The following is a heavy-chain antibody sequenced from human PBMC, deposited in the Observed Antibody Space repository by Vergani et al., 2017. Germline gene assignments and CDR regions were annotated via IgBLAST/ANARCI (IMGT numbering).Heavy chain of an antibody. D-gene: IGHD3-10*01. J-gene: IGHJ4*02. CDR1: GSTFTSYY. Sequence: QVQLVQSGAEVKKPGASVKVSCKASGSTFTSYYMHCVRQAPGQGLGWMGIISPSGGSTNCAQKFQGRVTMTRDTSSSPVFMELSSLRSEDTGVYYCAKDLVEGVLWFGELSSWGQGTLVTVSS. V-gene: IGHV1-46*01. CDR2: ISPSGGST. CDR3: AKDLVEGVLWFGELSS.